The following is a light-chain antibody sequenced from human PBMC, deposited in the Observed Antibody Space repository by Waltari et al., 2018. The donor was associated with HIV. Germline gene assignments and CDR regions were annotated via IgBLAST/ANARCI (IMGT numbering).Light chain of an antibody. J-gene: IGKJ4*01. CDR3: QQYYRLPPT. CDR2: GAS. V-gene: IGKV3-20*01. CDR1: QTVSSTY. Sequence: EVVLTQSPGTLSLSPGERATLSCRASQTVSSTYLAWYQQKPGQAPRLLIYGASSRATGIPDRFSGSGSGTDFTLTISGLQAEDVAVYHCQQYYRLPPTFGGGTKVEIK.